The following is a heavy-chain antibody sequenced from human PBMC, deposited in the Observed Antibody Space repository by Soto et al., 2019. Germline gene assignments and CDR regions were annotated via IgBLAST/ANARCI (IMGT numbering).Heavy chain of an antibody. CDR2: SRSKGYGGTT. CDR3: TRGMYTEYETAPLFFDF. J-gene: IGHJ4*02. CDR1: GFTFGAYA. V-gene: IGHV3-49*03. Sequence: GGSLRLSCTTSGFTFGAYALSWFRQAPGKGLEWVGFSRSKGYGGTTEFAASVRGRFTISRGDSNSIAYLQMNSLKTEDTAVYYCTRGMYTEYETAPLFFDFWGQGTLVTVSS. D-gene: IGHD1-20*01.